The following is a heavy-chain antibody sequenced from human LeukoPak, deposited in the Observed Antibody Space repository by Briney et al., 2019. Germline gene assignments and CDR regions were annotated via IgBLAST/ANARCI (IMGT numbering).Heavy chain of an antibody. D-gene: IGHD4-23*01. CDR3: ANSGGNSPEGAFDI. J-gene: IGHJ3*02. V-gene: IGHV3-23*01. Sequence: GGSLRLSCAASGFTFSSYGMSWVRQAPGKGLEWVSAISGSGGSTYYADSVKGRFTISRDNSKNTLYLQMNSLRAEDTALYYCANSGGNSPEGAFDIWGQGTMVTVSS. CDR1: GFTFSSYG. CDR2: ISGSGGST.